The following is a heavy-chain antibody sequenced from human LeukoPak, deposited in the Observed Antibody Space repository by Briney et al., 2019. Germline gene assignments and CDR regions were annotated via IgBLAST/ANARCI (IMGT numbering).Heavy chain of an antibody. CDR2: LSGTGGST. J-gene: IGHJ4*02. CDR3: AKDSWSAYWFYFDY. V-gene: IGHV3-23*01. Sequence: GRSLRLSCVASGLTFADAWMNWVRQAPGKGLEWVSTLSGTGGSTYYADSVKGRFTISRDNSKNTLYLQMNSLRAEDTAVYYCAKDSWSAYWFYFDYWGQGTLVSVSS. D-gene: IGHD3-3*01. CDR1: GLTFADAW.